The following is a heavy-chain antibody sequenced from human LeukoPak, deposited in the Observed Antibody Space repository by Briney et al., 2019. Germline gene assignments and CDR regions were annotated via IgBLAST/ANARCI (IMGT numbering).Heavy chain of an antibody. CDR2: IGGSGDNA. CDR1: GFTFRNYA. Sequence: PGGSLRLSCAASGFTFRNYAMSWDRQAPGKGLEWVSTIGGSGDNAYYADSVKGRFTISRDKSKKTLYLQMNSLRAEDTAIYYCAKDVEVFYVLTDFSPYGMDVWGQGTTVTVSS. J-gene: IGHJ6*02. V-gene: IGHV3-23*01. CDR3: AKDVEVFYVLTDFSPYGMDV. D-gene: IGHD2/OR15-2a*01.